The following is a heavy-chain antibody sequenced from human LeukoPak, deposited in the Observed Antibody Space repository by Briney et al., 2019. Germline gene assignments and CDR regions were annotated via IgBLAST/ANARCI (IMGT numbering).Heavy chain of an antibody. CDR1: GGSISSGGYS. CDR3: ASLNTANDY. Sequence: SQTLSLTCTVSGGSISSGGYSWSWIRQHPGKGLEWIGYIYYSGSTYYNPSLKSRVTISVDTSKNQFSLKLSSVTAADMAVYYCASLNTANDYWGQGTLVTVSS. J-gene: IGHJ4*02. CDR2: IYYSGST. D-gene: IGHD5-18*01. V-gene: IGHV4-31*03.